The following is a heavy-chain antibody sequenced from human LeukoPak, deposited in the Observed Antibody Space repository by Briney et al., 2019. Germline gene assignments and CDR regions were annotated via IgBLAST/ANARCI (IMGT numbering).Heavy chain of an antibody. CDR2: ISSSSSYI. V-gene: IGHV3-21*01. D-gene: IGHD3-9*01. CDR3: AREGVRYFDWLLYYFDY. J-gene: IGHJ4*02. CDR1: EFSVGSNY. Sequence: GGSLRLSCAASEFSVGSNYMTWVRQAPGKGLEWVSSISSSSSYIYYADSVKGRFTISRDNAKNSLYLQMNSLRAEDTAVYYCAREGVRYFDWLLYYFDYWGQRTLVTVSS.